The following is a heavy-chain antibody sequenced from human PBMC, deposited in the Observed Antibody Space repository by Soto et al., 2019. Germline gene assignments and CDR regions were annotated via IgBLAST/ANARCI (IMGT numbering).Heavy chain of an antibody. CDR3: AKGERRYYYGSGTVDY. CDR1: GFTFSSYG. CDR2: ISYDGSNK. D-gene: IGHD3-10*01. Sequence: GGSLRLSCAASGFTFSSYGMHWVRQAPGKGLEWVAVISYDGSNKYYADSVKGRFTISRDNSKNTLYLQMNSLRAEDTAVYYCAKGERRYYYGSGTVDYWGQGTLVTVSS. V-gene: IGHV3-30*18. J-gene: IGHJ4*02.